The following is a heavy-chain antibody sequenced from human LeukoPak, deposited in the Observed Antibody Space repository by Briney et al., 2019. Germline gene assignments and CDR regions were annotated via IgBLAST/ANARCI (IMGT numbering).Heavy chain of an antibody. CDR1: GGTFSSYA. V-gene: IGHV1-3*01. J-gene: IGHJ5*02. D-gene: IGHD6-13*01. CDR2: INAGNGNT. Sequence: ASVKVSCKASGGTFSSYAISWVRQAPGQRLEWMGWINAGNGNTKYSQKFQGRVTITRDTSASTAYMELSSLRSEDTAVYYCARGLRQQLVLMWWFDPWGQGTLVTVSS. CDR3: ARGLRQQLVLMWWFDP.